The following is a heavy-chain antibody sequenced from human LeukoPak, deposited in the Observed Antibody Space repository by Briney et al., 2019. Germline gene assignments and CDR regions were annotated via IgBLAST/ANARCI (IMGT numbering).Heavy chain of an antibody. CDR1: GGSISGGSYY. V-gene: IGHV4-61*02. D-gene: IGHD3-3*01. CDR3: ARGLSRFTVFGVLSDFDY. Sequence: MASQTLSLTCTVSGGSISGGSYYWSWIRQPAGKGLEWIGRIYTSGSTNYNPSLKSRVTISVDTSKNQFSLKLSSVTAADTAVYYCARGLSRFTVFGVLSDFDYWGQGTLVTVSS. CDR2: IYTSGST. J-gene: IGHJ4*02.